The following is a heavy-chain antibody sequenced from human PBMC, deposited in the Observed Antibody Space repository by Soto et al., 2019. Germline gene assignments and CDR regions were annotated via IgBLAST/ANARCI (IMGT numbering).Heavy chain of an antibody. Sequence: QVQLVQSGAEVKKPGASVKVSCKASGYTFTNYAIDWVRQAPGQRLEWMGWINAGNGNTKYSQKFLGRVTITRDTSGSTAYRELSSLRSEDTAVYYCARDMGFGLSDYWGQGILVTVSS. CDR1: GYTFTNYA. CDR2: INAGNGNT. D-gene: IGHD3-10*01. V-gene: IGHV1-3*01. CDR3: ARDMGFGLSDY. J-gene: IGHJ4*02.